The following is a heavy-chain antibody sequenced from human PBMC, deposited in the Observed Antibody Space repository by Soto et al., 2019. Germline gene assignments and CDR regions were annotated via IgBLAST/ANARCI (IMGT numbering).Heavy chain of an antibody. CDR1: GYTFTSYG. CDR3: ARGHDYGDLLGYYYYGMDV. V-gene: IGHV1-18*01. D-gene: IGHD4-17*01. CDR2: ISAYNGNT. J-gene: IGHJ6*02. Sequence: QVQLVQSGAEVKKPGASVKVSCKASGYTFTSYGISWVRQAPGQGLEWMGWISAYNGNTNYAQKLQGRVTMTTNTTTRNGLKEAEKPRSEGTAVEYCARGHDYGDLLGYYYYGMDVWGQGTTVTVSS.